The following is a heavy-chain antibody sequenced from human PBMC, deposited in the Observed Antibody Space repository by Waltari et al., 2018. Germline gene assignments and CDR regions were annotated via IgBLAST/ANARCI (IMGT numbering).Heavy chain of an antibody. Sequence: QLQLQESGPGLVKPSETLSLTCTVSGGSISSSSYYWGWIRQPPGQGLEWIGSIYYSGSTYDNPSLKSRVTISVDTSKNPFSLKLSSVTAADTAVYYCARPGGSGSHEYFQHWGQGTLVTVSS. CDR1: GGSISSSSYY. D-gene: IGHD3-10*01. J-gene: IGHJ1*01. CDR2: IYYSGST. CDR3: ARPGGSGSHEYFQH. V-gene: IGHV4-39*01.